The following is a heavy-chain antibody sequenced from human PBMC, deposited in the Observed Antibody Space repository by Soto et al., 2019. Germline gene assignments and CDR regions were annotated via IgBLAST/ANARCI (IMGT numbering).Heavy chain of an antibody. CDR1: GFTFSIYA. CDR2: ISGSGGST. CDR3: AKVLEQWLAA. D-gene: IGHD6-19*01. J-gene: IGHJ4*02. V-gene: IGHV3-23*01. Sequence: GGSLRLSCAASGFTFSIYAMSWVRQAPGKGLEWVSAISGSGGSTYYADSVKGRFTISRDNSTNTLYLQMNSLRAEDTAVYYCAKVLEQWLAAWGQGTLVTVSS.